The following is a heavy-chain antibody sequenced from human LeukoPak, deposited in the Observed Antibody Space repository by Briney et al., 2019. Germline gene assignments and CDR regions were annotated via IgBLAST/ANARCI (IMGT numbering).Heavy chain of an antibody. V-gene: IGHV3-7*03. D-gene: IGHD3-3*01. CDR1: GFTFGKYW. J-gene: IGHJ4*02. CDR3: ARDQYDTWSRRGNFDS. Sequence: GGSLRLSCVASGFTFGKYWMSWVRQAPGKGLEWVANIKLDGSEKNYVDSVKGRFTISRDNTKNSLYLQMNSLRVEDTAVFYCARDQYDTWSRRGNFDSWGQGTLVIVSS. CDR2: IKLDGSEK.